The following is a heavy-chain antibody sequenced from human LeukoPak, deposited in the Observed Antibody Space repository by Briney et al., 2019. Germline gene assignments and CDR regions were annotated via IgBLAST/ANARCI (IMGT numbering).Heavy chain of an antibody. Sequence: SETLSLTCTVSGGSISSGDYYWSWIRQPPGKGLEWIGYIYYSGSTYYNPSLKSRVTISVDTSKNQFSLKLSSVTAADTAVYYCARDCGGNSGFDPWGQGTLVTVSS. J-gene: IGHJ5*02. D-gene: IGHD4-23*01. CDR3: ARDCGGNSGFDP. V-gene: IGHV4-30-4*01. CDR1: GGSISSGDYY. CDR2: IYYSGST.